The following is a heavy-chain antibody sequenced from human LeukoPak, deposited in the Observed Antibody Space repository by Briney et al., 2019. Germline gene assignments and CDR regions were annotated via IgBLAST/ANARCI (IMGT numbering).Heavy chain of an antibody. D-gene: IGHD3-10*01. CDR3: AREGFFMVRGVIIRKGYFDY. V-gene: IGHV3-48*03. J-gene: IGHJ4*02. Sequence: GGSLRLSCAAPGFTFSSYEMNWVRQAPGKGLEWVSYIDNSGNTIYYADSVKGRFTISRDNAKNSLYLQINSLRAEDTAVYYCAREGFFMVRGVIIRKGYFDYWGQGTLVTVSS. CDR2: IDNSGNTI. CDR1: GFTFSSYE.